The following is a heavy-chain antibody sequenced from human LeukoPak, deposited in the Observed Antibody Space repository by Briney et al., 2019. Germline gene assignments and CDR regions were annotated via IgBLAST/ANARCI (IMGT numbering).Heavy chain of an antibody. V-gene: IGHV3-30-3*01. CDR3: ARSGSYYYFDY. D-gene: IGHD1-26*01. J-gene: IGHJ4*02. CDR1: GFTFSSYA. CDR2: ISYDGSNK. Sequence: PGGSLRLLCAASGFTFSSYAMHWVRQAPGKGLEWVAVISYDGSNKYYADSVKGRFTISRDNSKNTLYLQMNSLRAEDTAVYYCARSGSYYYFDYWGQGTLVTVSS.